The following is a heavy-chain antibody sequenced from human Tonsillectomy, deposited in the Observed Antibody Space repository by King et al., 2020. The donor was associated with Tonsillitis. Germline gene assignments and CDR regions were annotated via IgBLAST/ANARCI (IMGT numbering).Heavy chain of an antibody. CDR2: IYPGDSET. D-gene: IGHD5-24*01. CDR1: GYNFSNYW. V-gene: IGHV5-51*01. CDR3: ARHDRDGYNWDAFDI. Sequence: VQLVESGAEAKKPGESLKISCKGSGYNFSNYWIGWVRQMPGKGLESMGIIYPGDSETRYSPSFQGLVTISADESINIAYLQWSSLKASDSAMYYCARHDRDGYNWDAFDIWGHGTLVTVSS. J-gene: IGHJ3*02.